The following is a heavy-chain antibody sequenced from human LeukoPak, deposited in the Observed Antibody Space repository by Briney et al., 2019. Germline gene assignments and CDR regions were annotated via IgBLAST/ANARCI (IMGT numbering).Heavy chain of an antibody. CDR2: ISAYNGNT. J-gene: IGHJ4*02. CDR3: TRPYYDFWSGHRHFDY. CDR1: GYTFSSYG. Sequence: ASVKVSCKASGYTFSSYGISWVRQAPGQGLEWMGWISAYNGNTNYAQKLQGRVTMTTDTSTSTAYMELRSLRSDDTAVYYCTRPYYDFWSGHRHFDYWGQGTLVTVSS. D-gene: IGHD3-3*01. V-gene: IGHV1-18*01.